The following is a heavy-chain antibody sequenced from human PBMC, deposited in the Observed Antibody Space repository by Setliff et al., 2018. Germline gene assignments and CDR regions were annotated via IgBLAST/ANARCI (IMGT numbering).Heavy chain of an antibody. CDR1: GYTFTGYY. J-gene: IGHJ5*02. V-gene: IGHV1-2*04. CDR3: ARDKAKWLVFNRWFDP. D-gene: IGHD6-19*01. CDR2: INPNSGGT. Sequence: ASVKVSCKASGYTFTGYYMHWVRQAPGQGLEWMGWINPNSGGTNYAQKFQGWVTMTTDTSTSTAYMELRSLRSDDTAVYYCARDKAKWLVFNRWFDPWGQGTLVTVSS.